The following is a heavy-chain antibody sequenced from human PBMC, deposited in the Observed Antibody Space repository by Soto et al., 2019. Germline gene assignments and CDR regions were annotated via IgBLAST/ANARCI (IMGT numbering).Heavy chain of an antibody. V-gene: IGHV3-23*01. D-gene: IGHD3-10*01. CDR1: GFTFSSYS. CDR3: AKKVNSGPGSQYFDY. J-gene: IGHJ4*02. Sequence: GGSVRLSCAASGFTFSSYSISWVRQAPGKGLEWVSGFRTSGDGGTTYYADSVKGRFTISRDNSKNMLFLQMNSLRAEDTAIYYCAKKVNSGPGSQYFDYWGQGTLVTVSS. CDR2: FRTSGDGGTT.